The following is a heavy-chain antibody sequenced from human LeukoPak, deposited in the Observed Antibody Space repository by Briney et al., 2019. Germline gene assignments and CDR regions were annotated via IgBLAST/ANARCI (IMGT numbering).Heavy chain of an antibody. CDR1: GGSFSPAH. CDR3: ATGRDPYKTGH. D-gene: IGHD5-24*01. V-gene: IGHV4-59*01. CDR2: ICDNGNT. Sequence: PSETLSLTCTFSGGSFSPAHWSWIRQPPGKGLEWIGVICDNGNTDYNPSLKSRVTISVDTSKSQFSLKLSSLAAADTAVYYCATGRDPYKTGHWGQGTLVTVSS. J-gene: IGHJ4*02.